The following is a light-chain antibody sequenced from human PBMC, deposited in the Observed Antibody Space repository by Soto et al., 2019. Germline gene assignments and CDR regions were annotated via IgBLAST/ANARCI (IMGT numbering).Light chain of an antibody. CDR2: AAS. J-gene: IGKJ1*01. CDR1: QGINNN. V-gene: IGKV1-27*01. Sequence: DIQMTQSPSSLSASVGDRVTFSCRASQGINNNLAWYQQKPGKVPTLLIYAASTLKSGVPSRFSGSGSGTDFTLTISSLQPEDVATYFCQNYNGALWTFGQGTKVEIK. CDR3: QNYNGALWT.